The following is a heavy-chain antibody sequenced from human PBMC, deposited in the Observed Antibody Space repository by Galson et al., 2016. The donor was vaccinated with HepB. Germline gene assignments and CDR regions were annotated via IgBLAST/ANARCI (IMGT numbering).Heavy chain of an antibody. V-gene: IGHV3-21*01. J-gene: IGHJ6*02. CDR3: ARDEDADYEGGLDV. CDR1: GFSISSFS. Sequence: SLRLSCAASGFSISSFSMNWVRQAPGKGLEWDSSISGSSTYIHYTDSVKGRFTTSRDNAKNSLFLQMNSPRVEETAIYYCARDEDADYEGGLDVWGQGTTVIVSS. CDR2: ISGSSTYI. D-gene: IGHD4-17*01.